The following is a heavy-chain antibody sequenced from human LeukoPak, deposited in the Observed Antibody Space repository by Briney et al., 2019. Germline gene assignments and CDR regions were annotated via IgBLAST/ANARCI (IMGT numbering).Heavy chain of an antibody. CDR1: GGSFSGYY. J-gene: IGHJ4*02. V-gene: IGHV4-34*01. CDR3: AIGLGGSYSGYY. Sequence: SETLSLTCAVYGGSFSGYYWSWIRQPPGKGLEWIGEINHSGSTNYNPSLKSRVTISVDTSKNQFSLKLSSVTAADTAVYYCAIGLGGSYSGYYWGQGTLVTVSS. CDR2: INHSGST. D-gene: IGHD1-26*01.